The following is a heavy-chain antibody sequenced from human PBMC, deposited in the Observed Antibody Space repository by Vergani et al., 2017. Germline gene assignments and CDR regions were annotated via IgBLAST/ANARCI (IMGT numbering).Heavy chain of an antibody. CDR2: ISARYPST. V-gene: IGHV3-21*02. D-gene: IGHD2-2*02. CDR1: GFDFSSYI. CDR3: ARDRGLCAGGRCYTEAWDY. J-gene: IGHJ4*02. Sequence: QLVESGGGWVQPGGSLRLSCVVSGFDFSSYIMNWVRQAPGKGLEWVSAISARYPSTYYSDSLKGRFTISRDNAKSSLYLQMNSLRAEDTGVYYCARDRGLCAGGRCYTEAWDYWGQGTPVTVSS.